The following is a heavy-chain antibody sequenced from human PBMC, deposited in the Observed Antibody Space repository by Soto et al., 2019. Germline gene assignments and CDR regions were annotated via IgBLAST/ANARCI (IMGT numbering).Heavy chain of an antibody. V-gene: IGHV4-59*08. J-gene: IGHJ5*02. CDR1: GGSISNYY. D-gene: IGHD3-10*01. CDR3: ASPVRGGGWFDP. Sequence: SETLSLTCIVSGGSISNYYWSWIRQPPGKGLEWIGYIYYSGSTNYNPSLQSRVTISVDTSKNQFSLKLSSVTAADTAVYYCASPVRGGGWFDPWGQGTLVTVSS. CDR2: IYYSGST.